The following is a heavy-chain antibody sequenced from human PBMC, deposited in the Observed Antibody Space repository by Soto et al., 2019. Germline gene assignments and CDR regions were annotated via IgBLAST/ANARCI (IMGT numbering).Heavy chain of an antibody. CDR2: IHSDGSST. CDR3: ARGDRGAFDL. J-gene: IGHJ3*01. V-gene: IGHV3-74*01. CDR1: GFTFSYYW. Sequence: EVQLVESGGGLVQPGASLRLSCAASGFTFSYYWMHWVRQAPGKGLVWVSRIHSDGSSTTYADSVKGRFSISRDNARNTVYLQMSSLRAEDTAVYYCARGDRGAFDLWGQGTVLTVSS. D-gene: IGHD1-26*01.